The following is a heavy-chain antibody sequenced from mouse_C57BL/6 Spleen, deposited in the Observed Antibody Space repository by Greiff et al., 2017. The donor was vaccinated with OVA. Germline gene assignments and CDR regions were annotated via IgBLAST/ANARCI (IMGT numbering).Heavy chain of an antibody. Sequence: QVHVKQSGAELVKPGASVKLSCKASGYTFTEYTIHWVKQRSGQGLEWIGWFYPGSGSIKYNEKFKDKATLTADKSSSTVYMELSRLTSEDSAVYFCARQLRLPYAMDYWGQGTSVTVSS. D-gene: IGHD3-2*02. CDR2: FYPGSGSI. CDR1: GYTFTEYT. J-gene: IGHJ4*01. V-gene: IGHV1-62-2*01. CDR3: ARQLRLPYAMDY.